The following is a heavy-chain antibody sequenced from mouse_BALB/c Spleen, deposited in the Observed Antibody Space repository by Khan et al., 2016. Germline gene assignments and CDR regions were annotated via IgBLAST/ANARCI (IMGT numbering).Heavy chain of an antibody. CDR1: GYTFTNYG. CDR2: INTYTGEP. Sequence: QIQLVQSGPELKKPGETVRISCKASGYTFTNYGMNWVKQAPGKGLKWMGWINTYTGEPTHADDFKGRFAFSLESSASTAYLQINNLKNEYTDTSHCASPDYGSSRGFAYWGQGTLVTVSA. J-gene: IGHJ3*01. V-gene: IGHV9-3-1*01. D-gene: IGHD1-1*01. CDR3: ASPDYGSSRGFAY.